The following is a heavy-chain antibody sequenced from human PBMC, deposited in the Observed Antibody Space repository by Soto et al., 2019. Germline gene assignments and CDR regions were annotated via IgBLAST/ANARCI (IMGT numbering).Heavy chain of an antibody. J-gene: IGHJ4*02. Sequence: QVQLVESGGGVVQPGRSLRLSCAASGFTFSSYDMHCVRQAPGKGLEWVAVIWYDGSNKYYADSVKGRFTISRDNSKNTLYLQMNSLRAEDTAVYYCARGIIAAAGTDWGQGTLVTVSS. D-gene: IGHD6-13*01. CDR3: ARGIIAAAGTD. V-gene: IGHV3-33*01. CDR1: GFTFSSYD. CDR2: IWYDGSNK.